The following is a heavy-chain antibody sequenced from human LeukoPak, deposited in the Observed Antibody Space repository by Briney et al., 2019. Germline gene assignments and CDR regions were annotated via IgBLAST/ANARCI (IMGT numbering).Heavy chain of an antibody. D-gene: IGHD6-13*01. CDR3: ARADSSSLNWFDP. Sequence: SGTLSLTCAVSGGSISSSNWWSWVRQPPGKGLEWIGEIYHSGSTNYNPSLKSRVTISVDKPKNQFSLKLSSVTAADTAVYYCARADSSSLNWFDPWGQGTLVTVSS. V-gene: IGHV4-4*02. CDR2: IYHSGST. J-gene: IGHJ5*02. CDR1: GGSISSSNW.